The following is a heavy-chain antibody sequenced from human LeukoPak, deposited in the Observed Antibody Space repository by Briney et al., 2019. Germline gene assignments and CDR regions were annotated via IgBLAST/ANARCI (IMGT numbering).Heavy chain of an antibody. Sequence: SLKVSSKASGGTFSSYAISWVRQAPGQGLEWMGGIIPIFGTANYAQKFQGRVTMTRDMSTSTVYMELSSLRSEDTAVYYCARALPADTSGPDYWGQGTLVTVSS. CDR1: GGTFSSYA. CDR2: IIPIFGTA. CDR3: ARALPADTSGPDY. J-gene: IGHJ4*02. D-gene: IGHD2-15*01. V-gene: IGHV1-69*05.